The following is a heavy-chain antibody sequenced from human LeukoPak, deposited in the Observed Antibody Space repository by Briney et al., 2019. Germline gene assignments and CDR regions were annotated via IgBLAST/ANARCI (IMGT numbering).Heavy chain of an antibody. CDR2: IYYSGST. CDR1: GGSISSSSYY. J-gene: IGHJ6*03. Sequence: SETLSLTCTVSGGSISSSSYYWGWIRQPPGKGLEWIGSIYYSGSTYYNPSLKSRVTISVDTSKNQFSLKLSSVTAADTAVYYCARGRLTYYYYYMDVWGKGTTVTVSS. CDR3: ARGRLTYYYYYMDV. V-gene: IGHV4-39*01.